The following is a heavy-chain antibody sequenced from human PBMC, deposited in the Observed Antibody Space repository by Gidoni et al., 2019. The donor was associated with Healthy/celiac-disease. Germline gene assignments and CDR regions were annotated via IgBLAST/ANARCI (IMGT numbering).Heavy chain of an antibody. V-gene: IGHV4-59*01. CDR1: GGSISSYY. Sequence: VQLPESGPGLVKPSETLSLTCTVPGGSISSYYWSWFRQPPGKGLAWLVYIYYSGSTNYNPSLNSRFTISVDTTKNQFSLKLSSVTAADTAVYYCARGYYGYYAAGIDYWGQGTLVTVSS. J-gene: IGHJ4*02. D-gene: IGHD4-17*01. CDR2: IYYSGST. CDR3: ARGYYGYYAAGIDY.